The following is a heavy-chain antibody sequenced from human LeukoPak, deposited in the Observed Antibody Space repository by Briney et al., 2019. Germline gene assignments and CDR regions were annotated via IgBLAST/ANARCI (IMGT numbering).Heavy chain of an antibody. Sequence: GGSLRLSCAASGFTFSTYRMHWVRQAPGKGLMWVSRINNDGSGTTYADSVKGRFTISRDNAKNTLYLQMNNLRAEDTAVYYCARGRYYFEYWGQGTLVTVSS. CDR2: INNDGSGT. CDR1: GFTFSTYR. CDR3: ARGRYYFEY. D-gene: IGHD3-3*01. V-gene: IGHV3-74*03. J-gene: IGHJ4*02.